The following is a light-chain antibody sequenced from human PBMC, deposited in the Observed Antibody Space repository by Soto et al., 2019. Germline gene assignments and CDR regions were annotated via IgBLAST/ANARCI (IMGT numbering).Light chain of an antibody. CDR1: QSVSSY. Sequence: EIVLTQSPATLSLSPGERATLSCRASQSVSSYLAWYQQKPGQAPRLLIYDASNRATGIPARFSGSWSGTDFTLTISSLEPEDFAVYYCQQRSNWFTFGQGTHWRL. CDR2: DAS. CDR3: QQRSNWFT. V-gene: IGKV3-11*01. J-gene: IGKJ5*01.